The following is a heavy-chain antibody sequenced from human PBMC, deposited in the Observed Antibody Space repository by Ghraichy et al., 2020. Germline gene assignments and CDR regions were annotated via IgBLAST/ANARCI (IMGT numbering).Heavy chain of an antibody. D-gene: IGHD6-6*01. CDR3: ARLSIAAVVGY. J-gene: IGHJ4*02. CDR2: IYYSGST. V-gene: IGHV4-39*01. CDR1: GGSISSSSYY. Sequence: SETLSLTCTVSGGSISSSSYYWGWIRQPPGKGLEWIGSIYYSGSTYYNPSLKSRVTISVDTSKNQFSLKLSSVTAADTAVYYCARLSIAAVVGYWGQGTLVTVSS.